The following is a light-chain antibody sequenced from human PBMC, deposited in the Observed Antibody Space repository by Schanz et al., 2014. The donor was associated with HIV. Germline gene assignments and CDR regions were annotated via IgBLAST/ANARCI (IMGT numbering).Light chain of an antibody. CDR2: ATS. CDR3: QQYGSSPWT. V-gene: IGKV3-20*01. J-gene: IGKJ1*01. Sequence: EIVMTQSPATLSVSPGERATLSCGASQRLSSSYLAWYQQKRDQPPRLVIYATSTRAAGIPDRSSGTGSGTDFTLTISRLEPEDFAVYYCQQYGSSPWTFGQGTRVDVK. CDR1: QRLSSSY.